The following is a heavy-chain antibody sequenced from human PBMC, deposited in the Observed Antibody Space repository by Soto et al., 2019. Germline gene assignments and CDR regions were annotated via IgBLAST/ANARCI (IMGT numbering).Heavy chain of an antibody. Sequence: ASVKVSCKASGYTFSSYGISWVRQAPGQGLEWMGWISAYNGNTKYAQKIQGRVTMTTDTSTSTAYMELRSLRSDDTAVYYCARDSPPVDYWGQGTLVNGSS. J-gene: IGHJ4*02. V-gene: IGHV1-18*01. CDR3: ARDSPPVDY. CDR1: GYTFSSYG. CDR2: ISAYNGNT.